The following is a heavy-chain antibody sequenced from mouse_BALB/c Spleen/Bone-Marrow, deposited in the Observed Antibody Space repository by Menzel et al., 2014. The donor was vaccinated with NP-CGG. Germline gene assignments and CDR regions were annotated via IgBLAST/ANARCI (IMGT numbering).Heavy chain of an antibody. CDR1: GYTFTDYN. CDR2: INPNNGGT. CDR3: ARSAYYGYYFDY. J-gene: IGHJ2*01. Sequence: DVKLQESGPELVKPGASVKIPCKASGYTFTDYNMDWVKQSHGKSLEWIGDINPNNGGTIYNQKFKGKATLTVDKSSSTAYMELRSLTSEDTAVYYCARSAYYGYYFDYWGQGTTLTVSS. V-gene: IGHV1-18*01. D-gene: IGHD2-9*01.